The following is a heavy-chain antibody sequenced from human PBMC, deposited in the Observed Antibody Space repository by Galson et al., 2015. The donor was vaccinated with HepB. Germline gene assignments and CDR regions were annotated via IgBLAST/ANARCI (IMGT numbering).Heavy chain of an antibody. D-gene: IGHD3-10*01. V-gene: IGHV3-33*08. CDR1: GFTFSSYG. CDR2: IWYDGSNK. Sequence: SLRLSCAASGFTFSSYGMHWVRQAPGKGLEWVAVIWYDGSNKYYADSVKGRFTISRDNSKNTLYLQMNSLRAEDTAVYYCARVGGYGSGSYGPFFPMDVWGQGTTVTVSS. J-gene: IGHJ6*02. CDR3: ARVGGYGSGSYGPFFPMDV.